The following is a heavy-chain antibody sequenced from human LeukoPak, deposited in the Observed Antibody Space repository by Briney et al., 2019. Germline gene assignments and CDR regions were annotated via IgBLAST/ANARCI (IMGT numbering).Heavy chain of an antibody. Sequence: PGGSLRLSCAASGFTFSSYAMHWVRQAPGKGLEWVAVISYDGSNKYYADSVKGRFTISRDNSKNTLYLQMNSLRAEDTAVYYCARAHRASTWPYYFDYWGQGTLVTVSS. CDR2: ISYDGSNK. CDR1: GFTFSSYA. CDR3: ARAHRASTWPYYFDY. J-gene: IGHJ4*02. V-gene: IGHV3-30-3*01. D-gene: IGHD5-12*01.